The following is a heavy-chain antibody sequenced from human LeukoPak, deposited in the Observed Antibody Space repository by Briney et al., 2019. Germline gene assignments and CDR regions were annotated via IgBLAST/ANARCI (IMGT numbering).Heavy chain of an antibody. V-gene: IGHV1-46*01. CDR2: INPSSGAT. J-gene: IGHJ6*02. Sequence: ASVKVSCKTSGDTITSYYIHWVRQAPGQGLEWMGIINPSSGATNYAQKFQGRVTMTRDTSTSTVYMELSSQRSEDTAVYYCARATNFYYYYGMDVWGQGTTVTVSS. CDR3: ARATNFYYYYGMDV. CDR1: GDTITSYY. D-gene: IGHD5-12*01.